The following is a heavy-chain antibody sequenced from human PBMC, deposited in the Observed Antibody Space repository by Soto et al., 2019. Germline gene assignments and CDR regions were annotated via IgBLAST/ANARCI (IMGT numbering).Heavy chain of an antibody. D-gene: IGHD4-17*01. CDR1: GFTFSSYG. J-gene: IGHJ3*02. Sequence: QVQLVESGGGVVQPGRSLRLSCAASGFTFSSYGMHWVRQAPGKGLEWVAVIWYDGSNKYYADSVKGRFTISRDNSKYTLYLQMNSLRAEDTAVYYCARERMTTVPLGAFDIWGQGTMVTVSS. CDR3: ARERMTTVPLGAFDI. CDR2: IWYDGSNK. V-gene: IGHV3-33*01.